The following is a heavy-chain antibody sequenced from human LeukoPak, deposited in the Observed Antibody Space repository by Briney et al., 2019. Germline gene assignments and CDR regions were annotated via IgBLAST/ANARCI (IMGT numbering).Heavy chain of an antibody. CDR1: EFTFSSYW. Sequence: PGESLRLSCAASEFTFSSYWMKWVRQAPGKGLEWVASIKEDGGDKYYVDSVKGRFSISRDNAKNSLFLQMNSLRTEDTAVYYCARGGHFNFDYWGQGTLVIVSS. D-gene: IGHD5-12*01. CDR3: ARGGHFNFDY. V-gene: IGHV3-7*01. J-gene: IGHJ4*02. CDR2: IKEDGGDK.